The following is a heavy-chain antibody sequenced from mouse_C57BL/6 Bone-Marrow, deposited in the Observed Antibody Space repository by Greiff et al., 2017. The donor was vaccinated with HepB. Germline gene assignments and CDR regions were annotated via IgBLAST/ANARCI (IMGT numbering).Heavy chain of an antibody. CDR3: ARPMIRAWFAY. D-gene: IGHD2-4*01. CDR1: GFTFSDYG. V-gene: IGHV5-17*01. Sequence: EVKLVESGGGLVKPGGSLKLSCAASGFTFSDYGMHWVRQAPEKGLEWVAYISSGSSTIYYADTVKGRFTISRDNAKNTLFLQMTSRRSEDTAMYYCARPMIRAWFAYWGKGTLVTVSA. CDR2: ISSGSSTI. J-gene: IGHJ3*01.